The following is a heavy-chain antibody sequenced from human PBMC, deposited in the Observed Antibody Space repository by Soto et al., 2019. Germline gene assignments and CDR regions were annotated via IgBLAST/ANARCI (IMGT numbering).Heavy chain of an antibody. CDR3: ARGSFPGATVLGY. J-gene: IGHJ4*02. Sequence: ASETLSRTCSLSGAATSRGAFYWSWVRQHPGKGLEWIGNTYYSGETHYNPPLKSRLTISVDASKNQLSLKLTSVTAADTAVYYCARGSFPGATVLGYWGPGTLVTVSS. V-gene: IGHV4-31*03. CDR1: GAATSRGAFY. D-gene: IGHD3-10*01. CDR2: TYYSGET.